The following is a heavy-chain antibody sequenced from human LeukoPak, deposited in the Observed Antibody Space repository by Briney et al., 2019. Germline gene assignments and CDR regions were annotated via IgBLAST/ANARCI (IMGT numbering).Heavy chain of an antibody. D-gene: IGHD6-19*01. J-gene: IGHJ4*02. V-gene: IGHV3-30*19. CDR3: ARDGSSGWTWYFDY. CDR1: GFTFSSYG. CDR2: ISYDGSNK. Sequence: GGSLRLSCAASGFTFSSYGMHWVRQAPGKGLEWVAVISYDGSNKYYADSVKGRFTISRDNSKNTLYLQMNSLRAEDTAVYYCARDGSSGWTWYFDYWGQGTLVTVSS.